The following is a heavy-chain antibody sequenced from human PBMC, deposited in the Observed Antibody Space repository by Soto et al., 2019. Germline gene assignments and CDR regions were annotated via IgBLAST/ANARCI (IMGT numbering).Heavy chain of an antibody. CDR3: VRGSDVARQELDY. D-gene: IGHD2-15*01. V-gene: IGHV3-30*03. CDR1: GFSFSNFG. J-gene: IGHJ4*02. Sequence: QVQLVESGGGVVQRGRALRLSCAASGFSFSNFGMHWVRQVPGKGLEWVAAISADGSDKYFSGSVKGRFTISRDNSKNTLFLQMNSLRVEDTAVYYCVRGSDVARQELDYWGQGTLVTVSS. CDR2: ISADGSDK.